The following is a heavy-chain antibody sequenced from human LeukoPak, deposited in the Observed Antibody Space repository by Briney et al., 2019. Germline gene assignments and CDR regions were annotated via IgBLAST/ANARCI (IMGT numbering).Heavy chain of an antibody. V-gene: IGHV4-59*01. J-gene: IGHJ3*02. Sequence: SETLSLTCTVSGGSISSYYWSWIRQPPGEGLEWIGYIYYSGSTNYNTSLKSRVTISVDTSKNQFSLRLSSVTAADTAVYYCARVPCSGGSCYKRNTFDIWGQGTVVTVSS. CDR2: IYYSGST. CDR3: ARVPCSGGSCYKRNTFDI. D-gene: IGHD2-15*01. CDR1: GGSISSYY.